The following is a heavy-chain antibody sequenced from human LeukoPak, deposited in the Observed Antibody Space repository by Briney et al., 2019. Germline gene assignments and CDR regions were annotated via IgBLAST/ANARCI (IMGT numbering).Heavy chain of an antibody. CDR3: ARDILTGPTNWFDP. J-gene: IGHJ5*02. CDR2: MNPNSGDT. D-gene: IGHD3-9*01. Sequence: ASVKVSCKASGYTFTSYEINCVRQATGQGLEWIGWMNPNSGDTGYAQKFQGRVTMTRDTSISTAYMELSSLRSEDTAVYYCARDILTGPTNWFDPWGQGTLVTVSS. CDR1: GYTFTSYE. V-gene: IGHV1-8*01.